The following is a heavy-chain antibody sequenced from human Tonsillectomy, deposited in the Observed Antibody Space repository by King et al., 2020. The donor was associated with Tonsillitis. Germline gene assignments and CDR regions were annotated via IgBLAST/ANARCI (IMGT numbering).Heavy chain of an antibody. CDR3: ARGGYTYAYRNDAFDI. J-gene: IGHJ3*02. CDR2: INHSGST. D-gene: IGHD3-16*01. CDR1: GGSFSGYY. V-gene: IGHV4-34*01. Sequence: VQLQQWGAGLLKPSETLSLTCAVYGGSFSGYYWSWIRQSPGKGLEWIGEINHSGSTNYNPSLKSRVTISVDTSKNHSSRKQSSVTAADTAVYYCARGGYTYAYRNDAFDIWGQGTMVTVSS.